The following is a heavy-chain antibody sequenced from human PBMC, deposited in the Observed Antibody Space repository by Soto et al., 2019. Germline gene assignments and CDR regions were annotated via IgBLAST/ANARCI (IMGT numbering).Heavy chain of an antibody. Sequence: QVQLVQSGAEVKKPGSSVKGSCKVSGGSFRSSFAISWVRQAPGQGLEWMGGIIPIIGTGKYAEKFQGRVIITAGTSTSTAYMEVPGLRSEDTAVYFCARHREAETTFYYAMDVWGQGTTVTVSS. J-gene: IGHJ6*02. V-gene: IGHV1-69*06. D-gene: IGHD4-17*01. CDR1: GGSFRSSFA. CDR2: IIPIIGTG. CDR3: ARHREAETTFYYAMDV.